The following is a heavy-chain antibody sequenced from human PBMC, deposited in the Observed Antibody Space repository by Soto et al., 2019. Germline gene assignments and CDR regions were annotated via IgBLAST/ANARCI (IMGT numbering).Heavy chain of an antibody. Sequence: LSLTCTVSGGSINTFYWSWVRQPAGKGLEWIGRIFSSGGTSFNPSLESRVAMSVDTSKNHFSLNLSSVTAADMAVYYCAREGSYSAYNFAHGIQLWSFDFWGQGALVTVSS. CDR2: IFSSGGT. J-gene: IGHJ4*02. D-gene: IGHD5-12*01. CDR1: GGSINTFY. CDR3: AREGSYSAYNFAHGIQLWSFDF. V-gene: IGHV4-4*07.